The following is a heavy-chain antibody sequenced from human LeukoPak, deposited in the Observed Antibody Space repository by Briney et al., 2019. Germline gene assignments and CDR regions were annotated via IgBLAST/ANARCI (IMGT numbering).Heavy chain of an antibody. CDR3: ARGGRSTYFDWSPDY. J-gene: IGHJ4*02. CDR1: GFTFSTYW. V-gene: IGHV3-7*01. Sequence: GGSLRLSCAASGFTFSTYWMTWVRQAPGKGLEWVAHIKQDGSEKYYVDSVKGRFTISRDNAKNSLYLQMNSLRAEDTAVYYCARGGRSTYFDWSPDYWGQGTLVTVSS. CDR2: IKQDGSEK. D-gene: IGHD3-9*01.